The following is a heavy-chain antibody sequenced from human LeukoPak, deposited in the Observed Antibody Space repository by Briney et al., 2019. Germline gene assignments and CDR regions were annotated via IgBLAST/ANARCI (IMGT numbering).Heavy chain of an antibody. CDR2: IIPIFGTA. CDR1: GGTFSSYA. D-gene: IGHD3-22*01. Sequence: ASVKVSCKASGGTFSSYAISWVRQAPGQGLEWMGGIIPIFGTANYAQKFQGRVTITADKSTSTAYMYLSSLRSEDTAVYYCGSRYYDSKGYSYYYMDVWGKGTTVTISS. J-gene: IGHJ6*03. CDR3: GSRYYDSKGYSYYYMDV. V-gene: IGHV1-69*06.